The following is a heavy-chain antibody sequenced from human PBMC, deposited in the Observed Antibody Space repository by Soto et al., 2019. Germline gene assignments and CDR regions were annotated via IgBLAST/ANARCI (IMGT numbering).Heavy chain of an antibody. V-gene: IGHV4-4*02. J-gene: IGHJ3*02. CDR3: ARVSKDASGYYYGAFDI. Sequence: SETLSLTCGVSGDSITSTSYWSWVRQSPGKGLEWIGEIYHSGGTNSNPSLKSRLTMSVGKSKNQFSLRLSSVTAADTALYYCARVSKDASGYYYGAFDIWGQGTMVTVSS. CDR1: GDSITSTSY. D-gene: IGHD3-22*01. CDR2: IYHSGGT.